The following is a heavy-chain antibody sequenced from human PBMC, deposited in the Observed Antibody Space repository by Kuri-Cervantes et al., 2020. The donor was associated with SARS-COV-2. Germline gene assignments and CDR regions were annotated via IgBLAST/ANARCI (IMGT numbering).Heavy chain of an antibody. J-gene: IGHJ4*02. V-gene: IGHV3-33*01. CDR3: ARDAHSYNWNYGPHY. CDR1: RFTFSVYG. Sequence: GESLKISCAASRFTFSVYGMHWVRQAPGKGLEWVAVIWYDGSNKYYADSVKGRFTISRDNSKNTVYLQMNSLRVEDTAVCYCARDAHSYNWNYGPHYWGQGTLVTVSS. CDR2: IWYDGSNK. D-gene: IGHD1-7*01.